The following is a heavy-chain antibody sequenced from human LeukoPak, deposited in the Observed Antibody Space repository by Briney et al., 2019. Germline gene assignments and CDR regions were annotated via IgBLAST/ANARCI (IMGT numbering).Heavy chain of an antibody. J-gene: IGHJ4*02. CDR2: IWYDGSNK. Sequence: GRSLRLSCAASGFTFSSYGMHWVRQAPGKGLEWVAVIWYDGSNKYYADSVKGRFTISRDNSKNTLYLQMNSLRAEDTAVYYCARDRIDGSGSYHNPPFFYWGQGTLVTVSS. D-gene: IGHD3-10*01. CDR3: ARDRIDGSGSYHNPPFFY. V-gene: IGHV3-33*01. CDR1: GFTFSSYG.